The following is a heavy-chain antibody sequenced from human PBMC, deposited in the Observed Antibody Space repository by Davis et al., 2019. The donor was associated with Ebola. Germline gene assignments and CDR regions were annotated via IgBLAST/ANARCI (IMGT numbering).Heavy chain of an antibody. Sequence: SETLSLTCTVSGGSISGYFLSWIRQPPGKGLELIGSIYYTGSTNYNPSLKSRVTISLDTSNNQFPLKLSSVTAADTAVYYCARRSREYGWFDPWGQGTVVTVSS. CDR1: GGSISGYF. D-gene: IGHD4-17*01. CDR3: ARRSREYGWFDP. CDR2: IYYTGST. J-gene: IGHJ5*02. V-gene: IGHV4-59*08.